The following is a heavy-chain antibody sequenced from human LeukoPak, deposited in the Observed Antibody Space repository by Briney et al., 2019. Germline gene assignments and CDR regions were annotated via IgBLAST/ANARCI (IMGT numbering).Heavy chain of an antibody. CDR3: ARDFFPRPFDY. D-gene: IGHD2/OR15-2a*01. V-gene: IGHV3-11*04. Sequence: GGSLRLSCAASGFTFSSYAMSWIRQAPGKGLEWVSYISSSGSTIYYADSVKGRFTISRDNAKNSLYLQMNSLRAEDTAVYYCARDFFPRPFDYWGQGTLVTVSS. CDR1: GFTFSSYA. J-gene: IGHJ4*02. CDR2: ISSSGSTI.